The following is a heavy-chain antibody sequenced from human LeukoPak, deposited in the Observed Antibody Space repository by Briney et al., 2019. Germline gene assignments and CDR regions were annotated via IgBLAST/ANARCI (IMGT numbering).Heavy chain of an antibody. CDR1: GYTFTRYA. D-gene: IGHD3-10*01. J-gene: IGHJ4*02. CDR3: GTPPDRLLWFGEPPVY. V-gene: IGHV1-3*01. Sequence: ASVKVSCKASGYTFTRYAMHWVHQAPGQRLEWMGWINAGNGNTKYSQKFQGRVTFTRDTSASTAYMELSSLRSEDTAVYYCGTPPDRLLWFGEPPVYWGQGTLVTVSS. CDR2: INAGNGNT.